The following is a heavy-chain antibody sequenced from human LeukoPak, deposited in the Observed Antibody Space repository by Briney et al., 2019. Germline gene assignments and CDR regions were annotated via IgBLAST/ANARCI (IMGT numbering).Heavy chain of an antibody. J-gene: IGHJ3*02. CDR1: GYTFTSDY. CDR3: TTRRPDAFDI. CDR2: INPSGGST. Sequence: ASVKVSCKASGYTFTSDYMHWVRQAPGQGLEWMGIINPSGGSTSYAQKFQGRVTMTRDMSTSTVYMELSSLRSEDTAVYYCTTRRPDAFDIWGQGTMVTVSS. V-gene: IGHV1-46*01.